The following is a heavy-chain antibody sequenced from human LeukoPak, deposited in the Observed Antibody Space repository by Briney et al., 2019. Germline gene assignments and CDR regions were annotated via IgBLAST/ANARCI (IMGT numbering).Heavy chain of an antibody. Sequence: ASVKVSCKASGYTFTSYGISWVRQAPGQGLEWMGWISAYNGNTNYAQKLQGRVTMTTDTSTSTAYMELRSLRSDDTAVYYCAREPEDTAMVFYYYYGMDVWGQGTTVTVSS. J-gene: IGHJ6*02. V-gene: IGHV1-18*01. CDR1: GYTFTSYG. CDR3: AREPEDTAMVFYYYYGMDV. D-gene: IGHD5-18*01. CDR2: ISAYNGNT.